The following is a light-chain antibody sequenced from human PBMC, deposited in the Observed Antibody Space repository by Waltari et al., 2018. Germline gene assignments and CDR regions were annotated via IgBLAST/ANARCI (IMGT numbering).Light chain of an antibody. V-gene: IGLV2-23*02. J-gene: IGLJ3*02. CDR1: SSVVGFYNL. CDR3: CSYVGRNIWV. CDR2: EVI. Sequence: QSALTQPASVSGSPGQSITISCTGTSSVVGFYNLFSLYQQHPDKAPKLLVYEVIERPSGVSNRFSGSKSGNTASLTISGLQAEDEADYYCCSYVGRNIWVFGGGTKVTVL.